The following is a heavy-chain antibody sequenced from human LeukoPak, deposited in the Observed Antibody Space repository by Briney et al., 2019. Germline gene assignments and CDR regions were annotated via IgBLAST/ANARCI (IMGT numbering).Heavy chain of an antibody. CDR1: AGSIRSYY. J-gene: IGHJ4*02. Sequence: SETLSLTCTVSAGSIRSYYWSWIRQPAGKGLEWIGRIYTSGSTNYNPSLKSRVTMSVDTSKNQFSLKLSSMTAADTAVYYCARDIAVAGSDWGQGTLVTVSS. D-gene: IGHD6-19*01. CDR3: ARDIAVAGSD. CDR2: IYTSGST. V-gene: IGHV4-4*07.